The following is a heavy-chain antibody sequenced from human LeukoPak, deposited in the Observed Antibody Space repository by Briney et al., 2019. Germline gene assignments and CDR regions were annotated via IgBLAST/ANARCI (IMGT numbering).Heavy chain of an antibody. V-gene: IGHV3-66*02. D-gene: IGHD2-2*01. CDR2: IYSGGST. J-gene: IGHJ3*02. Sequence: QPGGSLRLSCAASGFTVSSNYMSWVRQAPGKGLEWVSVIYSGGSTYYADSVKGRFTISRDNSKNTLYLQMNSLRAEDTAVYYCARENTVVVPAAHAFDIWGRGTMVTVSS. CDR1: GFTVSSNY. CDR3: ARENTVVVPAAHAFDI.